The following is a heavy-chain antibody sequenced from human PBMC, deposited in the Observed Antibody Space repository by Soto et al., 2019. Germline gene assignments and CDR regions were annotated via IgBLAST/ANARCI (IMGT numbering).Heavy chain of an antibody. Sequence: SETLSLTCAVSGGSISSSNWWSWVRQPPGKGLEWMGEIYHSGSTNYNTSLKSRVTISVDKSKNQFSLKLSSVTAADTAVYYCARRASGDYGDFDYWGQGTLVTVSS. CDR2: IYHSGST. CDR1: GGSISSSNW. V-gene: IGHV4-4*02. CDR3: ARRASGDYGDFDY. J-gene: IGHJ4*02. D-gene: IGHD4-17*01.